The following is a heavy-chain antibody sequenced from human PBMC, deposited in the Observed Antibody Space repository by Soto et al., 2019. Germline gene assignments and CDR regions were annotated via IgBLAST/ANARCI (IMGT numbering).Heavy chain of an antibody. Sequence: SETLSLTCTVSGGSISSGGYYWSWIRQHPGKGLEWIGYIYYSGSTNYNPSLKSRVTISVDTSKNQFSLKLSSVTAADTAVYYCARRWGRNFDYWGQGTLVTVSS. J-gene: IGHJ4*02. CDR3: ARRWGRNFDY. D-gene: IGHD2-15*01. V-gene: IGHV4-61*08. CDR1: GGSISSGGYY. CDR2: IYYSGST.